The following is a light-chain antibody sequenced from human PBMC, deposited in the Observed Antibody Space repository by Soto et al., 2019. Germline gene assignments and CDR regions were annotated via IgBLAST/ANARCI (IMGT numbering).Light chain of an antibody. V-gene: IGLV2-23*01. J-gene: IGLJ3*02. CDR1: SSDIGSYNL. CDR2: EGS. CDR3: CSYAGSSTGV. Sequence: QSALTQPASVSASPGQSITISCTGTSSDIGSYNLVSWHQQHPGKAPKLMIYEGSKRPSGVSNRFSGSKSGNTASLTISGLQAEDEADYYCCSYAGSSTGVFGGGTKLTVL.